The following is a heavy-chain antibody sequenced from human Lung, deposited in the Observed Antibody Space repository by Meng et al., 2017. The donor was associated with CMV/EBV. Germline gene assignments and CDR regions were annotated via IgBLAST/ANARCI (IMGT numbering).Heavy chain of an antibody. Sequence: ASVXVSCKASGYTFTRYGISWVRQAPGQGLEWMGWISAYNGNTKDAQKLQGRVTMTTDTSTSTAYMELRSLKSDDTAVYYCARDFSGYSSSSLYWGQGTLVTVSS. V-gene: IGHV1-18*01. CDR2: ISAYNGNT. CDR1: GYTFTRYG. J-gene: IGHJ4*02. D-gene: IGHD6-13*01. CDR3: ARDFSGYSSSSLY.